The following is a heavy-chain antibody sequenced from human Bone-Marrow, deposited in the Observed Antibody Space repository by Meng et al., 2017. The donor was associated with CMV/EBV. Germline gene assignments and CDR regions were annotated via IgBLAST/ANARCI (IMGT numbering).Heavy chain of an antibody. Sequence: GGSLTLSCAAAGFTFDDYGMSWVRQAPGKGLEWVSGINWNGGSTGYADSVKGRFTISRDNAKNSLYLQMNSLRAEDTALYYCARDTKKEYCSSTSCYKDDGMDVWGQGTTVAVSS. CDR3: ARDTKKEYCSSTSCYKDDGMDV. CDR1: GFTFDDYG. D-gene: IGHD2-2*01. J-gene: IGHJ6*02. V-gene: IGHV3-20*04. CDR2: INWNGGST.